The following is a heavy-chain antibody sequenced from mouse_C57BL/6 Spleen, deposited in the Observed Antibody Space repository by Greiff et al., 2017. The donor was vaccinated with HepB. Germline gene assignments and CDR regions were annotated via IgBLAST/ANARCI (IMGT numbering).Heavy chain of an antibody. J-gene: IGHJ3*01. CDR3: ASGTGTKWFAY. V-gene: IGHV1-42*01. CDR1: GYSFTGYY. D-gene: IGHD4-1*01. Sequence: VQLKQSGPELVKPGASVKISCKASGYSFTGYYMNWVKQSPEKSLEWIGEINPSTGGTTYNQKFKAKATLTVDKSSSTAYMQLKSLTSEDSAVYYCASGTGTKWFAYWGQGTLVTGSA. CDR2: INPSTGGT.